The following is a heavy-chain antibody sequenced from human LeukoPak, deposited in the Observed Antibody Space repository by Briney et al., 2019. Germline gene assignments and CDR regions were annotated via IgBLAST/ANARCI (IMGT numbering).Heavy chain of an antibody. CDR3: ARRVRSGWSLDY. Sequence: GGSLRLSCAASGFTVSSNYMSWVRQAPGKGLEWVSVIYSGGSTYYADSVKGRFTISRDNSKNTLYLRMNSLRAEDTAVYYCARRVRSGWSLDYWGQGTLVTVSS. CDR2: IYSGGST. CDR1: GFTVSSNY. J-gene: IGHJ4*02. D-gene: IGHD6-19*01. V-gene: IGHV3-53*01.